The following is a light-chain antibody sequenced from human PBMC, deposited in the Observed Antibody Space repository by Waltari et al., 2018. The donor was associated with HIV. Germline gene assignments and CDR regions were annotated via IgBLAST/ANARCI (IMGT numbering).Light chain of an antibody. V-gene: IGKV1-39*01. J-gene: IGKJ4*01. Sequence: DIQMPQSPSSLSASVGDRVTITCRASQSISSYLNWYQQIPGKAPKLLIYAASSVQRGVPSRFSGSGSGTDFTLTISSLQPEDFATYYCQQSYSTPLTFGGGTNVEIK. CDR2: AAS. CDR3: QQSYSTPLT. CDR1: QSISSY.